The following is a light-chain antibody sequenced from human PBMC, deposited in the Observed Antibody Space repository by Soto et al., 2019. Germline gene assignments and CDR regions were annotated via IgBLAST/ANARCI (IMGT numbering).Light chain of an antibody. CDR3: QTWGTGISV. V-gene: IGLV4-69*01. CDR1: SGHSNYA. CDR2: VNSDGSH. J-gene: IGLJ1*01. Sequence: QSVLTQSPSASASLGASVKLTCTLSSGHSNYAIAWHQQHPEKGPRYLMKVNSDGSHRKGDGIPDRFSGSSSGAQRYLTISSLQSEDEADYYCQTWGTGISVCGTGTKVTVL.